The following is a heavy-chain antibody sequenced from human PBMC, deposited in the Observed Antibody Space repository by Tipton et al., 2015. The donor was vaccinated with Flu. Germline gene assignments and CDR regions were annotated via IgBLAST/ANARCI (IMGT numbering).Heavy chain of an antibody. CDR2: IWFDGSQR. D-gene: IGHD5-24*01. V-gene: IGHV3-30*02. J-gene: IGHJ4*01. CDR1: GFTFRNYG. CDR3: ARDVGVDGLKHFDH. Sequence: GSLRLSCAASGFTFRNYGMHWVRQAPGKGLEWVAYIWFDGSQRFYTDSVRGRFTISRDDSKSTVYLQMNSLRAEDAAVYYCARDVGVDGLKHFDHWGHGTLVTVSS.